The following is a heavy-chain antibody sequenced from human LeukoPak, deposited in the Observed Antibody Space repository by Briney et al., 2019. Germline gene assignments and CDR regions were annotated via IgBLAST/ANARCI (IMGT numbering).Heavy chain of an antibody. V-gene: IGHV3-30*18. CDR2: ISYDESNK. D-gene: IGHD2-15*01. CDR3: AKVAYCTGGSCYGGGFDY. J-gene: IGHJ4*02. CDR1: GFTFSSYG. Sequence: GRSLRLSCAASGFTFSSYGMHWVRRAPGKGLEGVAVISYDESNKYYADPVRGRFTISRDNSKNTLYLQMNILRAEDTAVYYCAKVAYCTGGSCYGGGFDYWGQGTLVTVSS.